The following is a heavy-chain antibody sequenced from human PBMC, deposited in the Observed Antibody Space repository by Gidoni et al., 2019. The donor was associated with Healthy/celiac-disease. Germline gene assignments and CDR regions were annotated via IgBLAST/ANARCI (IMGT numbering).Heavy chain of an antibody. Sequence: QVQLVESGGGVVQPGRSLRLSCAASGFTFSSYGMHWVRQAPGKGLEWVAVISYDGSNKYYADSVKGRFTISRDNSKNTLYLQMNSLRAEDTAVYYCAKDDTYYYDSSGPAIDYWGQGTLVTVSS. V-gene: IGHV3-30*18. J-gene: IGHJ4*02. CDR3: AKDDTYYYDSSGPAIDY. D-gene: IGHD3-22*01. CDR1: GFTFSSYG. CDR2: ISYDGSNK.